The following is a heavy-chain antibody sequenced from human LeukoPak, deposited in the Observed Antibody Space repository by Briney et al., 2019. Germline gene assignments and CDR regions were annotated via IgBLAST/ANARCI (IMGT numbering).Heavy chain of an antibody. CDR3: ARGDGSGQAYYYYYMDV. CDR1: GGSISSYY. J-gene: IGHJ6*03. D-gene: IGHD3-10*01. Sequence: SETLSLTCNVSGGSISSYYWSWIRQPPGKGLEWIGYIYYSGSTNYNPSLTSRFTISVDTSKNQFSLKLSSVTAADTAVYYCARGDGSGQAYYYYYMDVWGKGTTVTISS. V-gene: IGHV4-59*01. CDR2: IYYSGST.